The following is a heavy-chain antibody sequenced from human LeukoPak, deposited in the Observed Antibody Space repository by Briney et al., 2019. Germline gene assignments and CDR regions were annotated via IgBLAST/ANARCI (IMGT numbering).Heavy chain of an antibody. CDR3: TRDNYYGSGSYQY. CDR2: IRSKAYGGTT. V-gene: IGHV3-49*04. CDR1: GFTFGGYA. D-gene: IGHD3-10*01. J-gene: IGHJ4*02. Sequence: PGGSLRLSCTASGFTFGGYAMSWVRQAPGKGLEWVGFIRSKAYGGTTEYAASVKGRFTISRDDSKSIAYLQMNSLKTEDTAVYYCTRDNYYGSGSYQYWGQGTLVTVSS.